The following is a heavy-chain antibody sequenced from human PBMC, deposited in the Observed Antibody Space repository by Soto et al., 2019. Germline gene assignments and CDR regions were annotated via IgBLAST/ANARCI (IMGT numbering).Heavy chain of an antibody. CDR1: GGSLSSSAYS. CDR2: IYQSGST. Sequence: SETLSLTCAVSGGSLSSSAYSWSWIRQPPGKGLEWIGFIYQSGSTYYNPSLKSRVTMSLDRTKDQFSLKLSSVTAADTAVYYCARELLFYDSDGFSWDDAFDIWGQGTMVTVSS. D-gene: IGHD3-22*01. V-gene: IGHV4-30-2*01. J-gene: IGHJ3*02. CDR3: ARELLFYDSDGFSWDDAFDI.